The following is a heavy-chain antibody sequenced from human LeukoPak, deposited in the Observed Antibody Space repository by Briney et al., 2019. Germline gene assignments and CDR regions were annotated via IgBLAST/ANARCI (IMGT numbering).Heavy chain of an antibody. CDR3: ARRLVGDNTFDY. CDR2: IYRNGNT. D-gene: IGHD3-3*01. Sequence: TSETLSLTCTVSAYSISSGYYWGWIRQPPGKGLEWIGDIYRNGNTYYNPSLKSRVTISVDTSKNQFSLRLSSVTAADTAVYYCARRLVGDNTFDYWGQGTLVTVSS. V-gene: IGHV4-38-2*02. J-gene: IGHJ4*02. CDR1: AYSISSGYY.